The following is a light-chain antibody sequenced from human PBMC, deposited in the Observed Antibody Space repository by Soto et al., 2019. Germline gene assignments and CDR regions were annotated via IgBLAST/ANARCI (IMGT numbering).Light chain of an antibody. V-gene: IGKV4-1*01. CDR3: QQCYNTPS. CDR2: WAS. CDR1: QSVLYSSNNKNC. Sequence: DIVMTQSPDSLSVSLGERATINCKSSQSVLYSSNNKNCLAWYQQKPGQSPKLLIYWASTRESGVPDRFSGSGSGTDFTLTISSLQAEDVAVYYRQQCYNTPSFGPGTKVDI. J-gene: IGKJ3*01.